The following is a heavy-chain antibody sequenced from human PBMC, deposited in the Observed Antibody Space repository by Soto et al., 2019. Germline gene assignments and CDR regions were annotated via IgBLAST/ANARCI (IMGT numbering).Heavy chain of an antibody. CDR1: GFMFSNFW. J-gene: IGHJ4*02. D-gene: IGHD6-19*01. V-gene: IGHV3-7*01. Sequence: EVQLVESGGGLVQPGGSLRLSCAASGFMFSNFWMTWVRQAPGKGLEWVASINRDGSEKQYVDSVKGRFSISRDDAKQSLDLQMNSLRAEDTAVYYGASEQSWPNRHFDHWGQGTLVTVSS. CDR3: ASEQSWPNRHFDH. CDR2: INRDGSEK.